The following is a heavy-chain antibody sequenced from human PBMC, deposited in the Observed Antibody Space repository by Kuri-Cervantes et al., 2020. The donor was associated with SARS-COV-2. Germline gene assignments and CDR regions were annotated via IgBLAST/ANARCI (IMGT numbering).Heavy chain of an antibody. Sequence: GGSRRLSCAASGFTFSSYAMSWVRQAPGKGLEWVSAISGSGGSTYYADSVKGRFTISRDNSKNTLYLQMNSLRAEDTAVYYCAKLGSRRHYEDWGQGTLVTVSS. CDR3: AKLGSRRHYED. CDR2: ISGSGGST. D-gene: IGHD4-17*01. CDR1: GFTFSSYA. J-gene: IGHJ4*02. V-gene: IGHV3-23*01.